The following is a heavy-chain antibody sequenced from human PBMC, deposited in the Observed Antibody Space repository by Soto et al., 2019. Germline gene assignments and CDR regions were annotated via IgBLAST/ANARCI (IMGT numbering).Heavy chain of an antibody. Sequence: EVQLLESGGGLVQPGGSLRLSCGASGFTFSSYAMNWVRQAPGKGLEWVSGISGSGANTHYADSVKGRFTISRDNSKNTLYLQMNSLRAEDTAVYYCAKHGRIVPAAIGRDSAGSSGMDVWGQGTTVTVSS. J-gene: IGHJ6*02. CDR3: AKHGRIVPAAIGRDSAGSSGMDV. V-gene: IGHV3-23*01. CDR2: ISGSGANT. D-gene: IGHD2-2*01. CDR1: GFTFSSYA.